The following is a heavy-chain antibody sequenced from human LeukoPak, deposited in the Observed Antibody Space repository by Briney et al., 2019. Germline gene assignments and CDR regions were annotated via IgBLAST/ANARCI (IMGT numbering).Heavy chain of an antibody. D-gene: IGHD1-14*01. Sequence: PGGSLRLSCAASGFTFSSYGMHWVRQAPGKGLEWVAFIRYDGSNKYYADSVKGRFTISRDNSKNTLYLQMNSLRAEDTAVYYCAKDDRNAGEPYYMDVWGKGTTVTISS. CDR2: IRYDGSNK. J-gene: IGHJ6*03. V-gene: IGHV3-30*02. CDR3: AKDDRNAGEPYYMDV. CDR1: GFTFSSYG.